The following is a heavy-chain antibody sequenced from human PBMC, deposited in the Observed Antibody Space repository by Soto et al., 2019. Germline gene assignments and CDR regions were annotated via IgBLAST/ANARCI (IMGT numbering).Heavy chain of an antibody. CDR3: ARWSAIVGGAEALDV. V-gene: IGHV1-18*01. D-gene: IGHD1-26*01. J-gene: IGHJ3*01. CDR1: GYTFNNYG. CDR2: LSAYNGDT. Sequence: QVQLVQSGAEVKKPGASVRVSCKTSGYTFNNYGITWVRQAPGQGLEWMGWLSAYNGDTSSSEKLQDRFTMTTDTSTNTVYMDLRSLTSDDTAAYYCARWSAIVGGAEALDVWGQGTMVIVSS.